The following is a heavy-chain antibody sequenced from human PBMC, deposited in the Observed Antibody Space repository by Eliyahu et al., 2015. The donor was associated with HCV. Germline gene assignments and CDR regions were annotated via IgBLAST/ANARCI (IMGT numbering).Heavy chain of an antibody. CDR3: AKARDYVWGTHDAFDI. CDR1: GFTXSSYA. V-gene: IGHV3-23*01. J-gene: IGHJ3*02. D-gene: IGHD3-16*01. Sequence: EVQLLESGGGLVQPGGSLRLSCAASGFTXSSYAMSWVRQAPGKGLEXVSAISGSGGSTYYADSVKGRFTXSRDNSKNTLYLQMNSLRAEDTAVYYCAKARDYVWGTHDAFDIWGQGTMVTVSS. CDR2: ISGSGGST.